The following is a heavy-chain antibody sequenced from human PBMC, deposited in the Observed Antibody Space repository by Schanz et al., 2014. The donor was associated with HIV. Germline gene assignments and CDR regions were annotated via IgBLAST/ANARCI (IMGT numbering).Heavy chain of an antibody. Sequence: QVQLQQWGAGLLKPSETLTLTCVVYGGSFSGHYWSWIRQSPGKGLEWIGEIYQSGGTDYSPSFKSRIPMSLDTSKNQVSLNLGFVTAADTAVYYCGRGTDDFPPDSWGQGTQVIVSS. CDR3: GRGTDDFPPDS. CDR2: IYQSGGT. CDR1: GGSFSGHY. V-gene: IGHV4-34*02. J-gene: IGHJ4*02. D-gene: IGHD3-3*01.